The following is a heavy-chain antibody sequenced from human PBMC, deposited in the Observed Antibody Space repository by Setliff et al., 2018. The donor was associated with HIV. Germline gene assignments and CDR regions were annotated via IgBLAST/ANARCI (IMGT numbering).Heavy chain of an antibody. J-gene: IGHJ1*01. V-gene: IGHV1-18*01. CDR2: ISAYNGNT. CDR3: ATDPGYSSTRYSESFQH. D-gene: IGHD6-13*01. Sequence: ASVKVSCKASGYTFISYGITWVRQAPGQGLEWMGWISAYNGNTNYAQKFQGRLTMTEDTSTDTAYMELSSLRSDDTAMYYCATDPGYSSTRYSESFQHWGQGTVVTVSS. CDR1: GYTFISYG.